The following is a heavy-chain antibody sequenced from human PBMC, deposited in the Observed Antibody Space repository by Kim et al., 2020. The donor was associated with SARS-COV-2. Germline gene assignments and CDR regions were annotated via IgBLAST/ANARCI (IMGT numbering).Heavy chain of an antibody. D-gene: IGHD1-26*01. Sequence: GGSLRLSCAASGFTFSSYAMHWVRQAPGKGLEWVAVISYDGSNKYYADSVKGRFTISRDNSKNTLYLQMNSLRAEDTAVYYCARTASGSYLYAFDIWGQG. J-gene: IGHJ3*02. CDR3: ARTASGSYLYAFDI. V-gene: IGHV3-30-3*01. CDR1: GFTFSSYA. CDR2: ISYDGSNK.